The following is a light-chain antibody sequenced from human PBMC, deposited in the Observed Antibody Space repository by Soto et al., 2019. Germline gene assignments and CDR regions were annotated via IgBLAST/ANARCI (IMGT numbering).Light chain of an antibody. CDR3: QHRGTWRLP. Sequence: EIVLTQSPATLSLSPGETATLSCTTNQTVDTYFAWYQQKRGLPPRLLIYDASNRAIGIPARFSGRRSETALSIANRSLEPEDFAMYFCQHRGTWRLPFGRGTRLEIK. CDR1: QTVDTY. J-gene: IGKJ5*01. CDR2: DAS. V-gene: IGKV3-11*01.